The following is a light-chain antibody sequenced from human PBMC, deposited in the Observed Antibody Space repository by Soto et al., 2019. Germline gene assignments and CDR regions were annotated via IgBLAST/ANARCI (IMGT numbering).Light chain of an antibody. CDR2: LNSDGSH. Sequence: QLVLTQSPSASASLGASVKLTCTLSSGHSSYAIAWHQQQPEKGPRYLMKLNSDGSHSKGDGIPDRFSGSSSGAERYLTISRLPSEDEADYYCQTWGTGIRVFGGGTKVTVL. CDR1: SGHSSYA. J-gene: IGLJ2*01. CDR3: QTWGTGIRV. V-gene: IGLV4-69*01.